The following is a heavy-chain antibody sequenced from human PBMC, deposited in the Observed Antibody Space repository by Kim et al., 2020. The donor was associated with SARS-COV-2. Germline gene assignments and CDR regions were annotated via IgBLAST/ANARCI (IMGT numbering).Heavy chain of an antibody. CDR2: IYYSGST. J-gene: IGHJ4*02. V-gene: IGHV4-39*01. Sequence: SETLSLTCTVSGGSISSSSYYWGWIRQPPGKGQWIGSIYYSGSTYYNPSLKSRVTISVDTSKNQFSLKLSSVTAADTAVYYCARRPTGTYYYDSSGYEPFDYWGQGTLVTVSS. D-gene: IGHD3-22*01. CDR1: GGSISSSSYY. CDR3: ARRPTGTYYYDSSGYEPFDY.